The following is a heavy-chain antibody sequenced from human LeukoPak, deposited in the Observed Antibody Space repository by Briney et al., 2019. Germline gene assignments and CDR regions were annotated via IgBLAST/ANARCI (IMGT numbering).Heavy chain of an antibody. D-gene: IGHD6-19*01. J-gene: IGHJ4*02. CDR3: ARHRDGSGWTFFDY. Sequence: SETLSLTCTVSGGSINNYYWHWIRQPPGKGLEWIGYVYYSGSTNYNPSLKSRVTISVDTSKNQFSLKLSSVTAADTAVYYCARHRDGSGWTFFDYWGQGTLVTVSS. V-gene: IGHV4-59*08. CDR1: GGSINNYY. CDR2: VYYSGST.